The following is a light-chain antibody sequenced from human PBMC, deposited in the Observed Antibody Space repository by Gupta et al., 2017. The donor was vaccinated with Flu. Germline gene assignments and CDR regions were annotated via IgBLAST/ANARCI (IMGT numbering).Light chain of an antibody. CDR1: QSLVFSDGNTY. J-gene: IGKJ5*01. Sequence: DVVLTQSPLSLPVTLGQPATISCRSSQSLVFSDGNTYLSWFQQRPGQSPRRLIYKVSDRDSGVPDRFSGSGSGTDFTLKISGVEAEDVGLYYCRQGTHCPPGFGQGTRLEIK. CDR3: RQGTHCPPG. CDR2: KVS. V-gene: IGKV2-30*01.